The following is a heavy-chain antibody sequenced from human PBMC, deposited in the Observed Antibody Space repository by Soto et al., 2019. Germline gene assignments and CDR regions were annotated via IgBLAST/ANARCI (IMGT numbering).Heavy chain of an antibody. D-gene: IGHD2-15*01. V-gene: IGHV1-69*01. CDR2: IIPIFGTA. CDR3: AREGGGGRCYGQVCWFDP. Sequence: QVQLVQSGAEVKKPGSSVKVSCKASGGTFSSYAISWVRQAPGQGLEWMGGIIPIFGTANYAQKFQGRVTITADESTSTAYMELSSLRSEDTAVYYCAREGGGGRCYGQVCWFDPWGQGTLVTVSS. CDR1: GGTFSSYA. J-gene: IGHJ5*02.